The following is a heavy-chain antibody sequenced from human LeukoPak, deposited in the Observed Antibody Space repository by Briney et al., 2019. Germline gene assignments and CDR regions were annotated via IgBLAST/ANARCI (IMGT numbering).Heavy chain of an antibody. V-gene: IGHV4-61*01. J-gene: IGHJ4*02. CDR3: ARHGYDYVLFY. Sequence: SETLSLTCTVSGGSVSSGSYYWSWIRQPPGKGLEWIGEINHSGSTNYNPSLKSRVTISVDTSKNQFSLKLSSVTAADTAVYYCARHGYDYVLFYWGQGTLVTVSS. CDR1: GGSVSSGSYY. CDR2: INHSGST. D-gene: IGHD3-16*01.